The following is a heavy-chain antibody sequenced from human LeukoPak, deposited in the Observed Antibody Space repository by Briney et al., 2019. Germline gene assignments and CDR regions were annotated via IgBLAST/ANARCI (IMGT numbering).Heavy chain of an antibody. CDR3: ARLKGRGCSSTSCYSYYFDY. CDR2: IYPGDSDT. Sequence: GESLKISCKGSGYSFTSYWIGWVRQMPGKGLEWMGIIYPGDSDTRYSPSFQGQVTISADKSISTAYLQWSSLKASDTAMYYCARLKGRGCSSTSCYSYYFDYWGQGTLVTVSS. J-gene: IGHJ4*02. CDR1: GYSFTSYW. D-gene: IGHD2-2*01. V-gene: IGHV5-51*01.